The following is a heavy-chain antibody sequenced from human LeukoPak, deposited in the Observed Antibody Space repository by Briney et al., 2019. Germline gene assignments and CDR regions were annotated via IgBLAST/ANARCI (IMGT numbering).Heavy chain of an antibody. Sequence: GGTLRLSCAASGFTFSSYSMNWVRQPPGKGLEWVSYISSSSSAIYYAAPMKGRFTFSKTNAKNSSYLQINSLPAHAPAVYYVMGYCSTTSCYGVDYWGEGTLVTVSS. J-gene: IGHJ4*02. D-gene: IGHD2-2*01. CDR3: MGYCSTTSCYGVDY. CDR1: GFTFSSYS. V-gene: IGHV3-48*01. CDR2: ISSSSSAI.